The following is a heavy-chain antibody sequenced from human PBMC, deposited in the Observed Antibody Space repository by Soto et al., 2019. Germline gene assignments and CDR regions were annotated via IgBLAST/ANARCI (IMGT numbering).Heavy chain of an antibody. Sequence: PGGSLRLSCAASGVTFSSYSMTLVRQATGKGLEWVSSISSSSSYIYYADSVKGRFTISRDNAKNSLYLQMNSLRAEDTAVYYSASPKDFWSGLRDFDYWGQGTLVSVSS. CDR2: ISSSSSYI. CDR1: GVTFSSYS. V-gene: IGHV3-21*01. CDR3: ASPKDFWSGLRDFDY. J-gene: IGHJ4*02. D-gene: IGHD3-3*01.